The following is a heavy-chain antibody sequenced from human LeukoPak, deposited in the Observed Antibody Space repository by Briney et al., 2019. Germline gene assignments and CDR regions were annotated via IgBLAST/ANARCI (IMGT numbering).Heavy chain of an antibody. CDR3: AGAGRQWLVLPYWFDP. Sequence: PSETLSLTCAVYGGSFSGYYWSWIRQPPGKGLEWIGEINHSGSTNYNPSLKSRVTISVDTSKNQFSLKLSSVTAADTAVYYCAGAGRQWLVLPYWFDPWGQGTLVTVSS. J-gene: IGHJ5*02. V-gene: IGHV4-34*01. CDR1: GGSFSGYY. CDR2: INHSGST. D-gene: IGHD6-19*01.